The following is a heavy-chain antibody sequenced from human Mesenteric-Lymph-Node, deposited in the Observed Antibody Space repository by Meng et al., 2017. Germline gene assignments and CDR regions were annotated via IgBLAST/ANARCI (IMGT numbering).Heavy chain of an antibody. Sequence: ASVKVSCKVSGYTLTELSMHWVRQAPGKGLEWMGGFDPEDGETIYAQKFQGRVTMTEDTSTDTAYMELSSLRSEDTAVYYCATDPGGSYSRGGYYYYYGMNVWARGPS. D-gene: IGHD1-26*01. CDR1: GYTLTELS. CDR2: FDPEDGET. J-gene: IGHJ6*02. V-gene: IGHV1-24*01. CDR3: ATDPGGSYSRGGYYYYYGMNV.